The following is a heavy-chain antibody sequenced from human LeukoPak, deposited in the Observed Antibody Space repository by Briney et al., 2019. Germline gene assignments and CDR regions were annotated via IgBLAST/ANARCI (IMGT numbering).Heavy chain of an antibody. CDR2: IYYSGST. D-gene: IGHD3-22*01. Sequence: SETLSLTCTVSGGSISSGGYYWSWIRQHPGKGLEWIGYIYYSGSTYYNPSLKSRVTISVDTSKNQFSLKLSSVTAADTAVYYCASTMVITTFSYAFDIWGQGTMVTVSS. CDR3: ASTMVITTFSYAFDI. V-gene: IGHV4-31*03. J-gene: IGHJ3*02. CDR1: GGSISSGGYY.